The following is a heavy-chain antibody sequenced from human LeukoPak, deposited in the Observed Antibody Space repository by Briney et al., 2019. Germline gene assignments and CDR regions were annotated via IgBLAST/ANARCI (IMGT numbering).Heavy chain of an antibody. Sequence: GSLRLSCAASGFTFSSFWMTWVRQAPGKRLEYVANIKQDGTDKYYVGSVKGRFTISRDNAKNSLYLQMSSLRAEDTAAYYCARGRWGSGYYFDYWGQGTLVTVSS. CDR3: ARGRWGSGYYFDY. J-gene: IGHJ4*02. CDR1: GFTFSSFW. V-gene: IGHV3-7*01. D-gene: IGHD6-25*01. CDR2: IKQDGTDK.